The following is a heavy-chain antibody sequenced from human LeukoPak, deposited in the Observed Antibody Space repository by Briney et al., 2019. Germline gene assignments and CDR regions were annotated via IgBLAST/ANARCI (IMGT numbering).Heavy chain of an antibody. CDR3: ARLATGFLPVLDY. V-gene: IGHV4-34*01. CDR2: INHSGST. Sequence: SETLSLTCTVSGGSISSYYWSWIRQPPGKGLEWIGEINHSGSTNYNPSLKSRVTISVDTSKNQFSLKLSSVTAADTAVYYCARLATGFLPVLDYWGQGTLVTVSS. D-gene: IGHD3-9*01. CDR1: GGSISSYY. J-gene: IGHJ4*02.